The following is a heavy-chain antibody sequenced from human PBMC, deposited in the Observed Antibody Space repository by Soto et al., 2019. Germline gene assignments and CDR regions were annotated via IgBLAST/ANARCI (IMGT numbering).Heavy chain of an antibody. CDR1: GYTFTSYA. Sequence: ASVKVSCKASGYTFTSYAMHWVRQAPGQRLEWMGWINAGNGNTKYSQKFQGRVTITRDTSASTAYMELSSLRSGDTAVYYCARDPLTMVRGVRFWFDPWGQGTLVTVSS. J-gene: IGHJ5*02. CDR2: INAGNGNT. D-gene: IGHD3-10*01. CDR3: ARDPLTMVRGVRFWFDP. V-gene: IGHV1-3*01.